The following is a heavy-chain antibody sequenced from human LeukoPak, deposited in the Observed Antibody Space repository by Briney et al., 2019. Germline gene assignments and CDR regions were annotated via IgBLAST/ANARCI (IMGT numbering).Heavy chain of an antibody. CDR3: ARDLHGVAALYYYYGMDV. CDR2: ISSSSSYI. CDR1: GFTFSSYT. D-gene: IGHD2-15*01. J-gene: IGHJ6*02. Sequence: GGSLRLSCAASGFTFSSYTMNWVRQAPGKGLEWVSSISSSSSYIYYADSVKGRFTISRDNAKNSLYLQMNSLRAEDTAVYYCARDLHGVAALYYYYGMDVWGQGTTVTVSS. V-gene: IGHV3-21*01.